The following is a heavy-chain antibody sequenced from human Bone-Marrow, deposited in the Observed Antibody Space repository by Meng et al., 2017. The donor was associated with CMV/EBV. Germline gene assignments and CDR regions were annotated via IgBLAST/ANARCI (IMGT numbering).Heavy chain of an antibody. D-gene: IGHD1-7*01. CDR3: AREGIETTFDY. Sequence: GGSLRLSCAASGFTFSSYSMNWVRQAPGKGLEWVSSISSSSSYIYYADSVKGRFTISRDNAKNPLYLQMNSLRAEDTAVYYCAREGIETTFDYWGQGTLVTGSS. CDR1: GFTFSSYS. CDR2: ISSSSSYI. V-gene: IGHV3-21*01. J-gene: IGHJ4*02.